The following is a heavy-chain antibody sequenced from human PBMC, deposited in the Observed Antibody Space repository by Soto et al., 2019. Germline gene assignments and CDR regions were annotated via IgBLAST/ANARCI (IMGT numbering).Heavy chain of an antibody. J-gene: IGHJ4*02. D-gene: IGHD3-22*01. CDR1: GFTFSSYA. V-gene: IGHV3-30-3*01. Sequence: HPVGSLRLSCAASGFTFSSYAMHWVRQAPGKGLEWVAVISYDGSNKYYADSVKGRFTISRDNSKNTLYLQMNSLRAEDTAVYYCARVPYYYDSSGYYGYWGQGTLVTVSS. CDR3: ARVPYYYDSSGYYGY. CDR2: ISYDGSNK.